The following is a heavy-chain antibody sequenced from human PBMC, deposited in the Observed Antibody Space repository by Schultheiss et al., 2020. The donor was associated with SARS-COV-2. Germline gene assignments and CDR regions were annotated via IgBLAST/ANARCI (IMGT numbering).Heavy chain of an antibody. CDR3: ARQGISRYFETSDP. V-gene: IGHV4-59*08. CDR1: GGSFSGYY. D-gene: IGHD3-9*01. Sequence: SQTLSLTCAVYGGSFSGYYWSWIRQPPGKGLEWIGYIYYSGSTNYNPSLKSRVTTSIDTSKNQFSLRLSSVTAADTAVYYCARQGISRYFETSDPWGQGTLVTVSS. CDR2: IYYSGST. J-gene: IGHJ5*02.